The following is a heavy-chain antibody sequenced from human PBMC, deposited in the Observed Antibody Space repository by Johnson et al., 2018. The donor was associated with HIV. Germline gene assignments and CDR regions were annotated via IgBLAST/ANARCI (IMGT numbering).Heavy chain of an antibody. J-gene: IGHJ3*02. D-gene: IGHD3-3*01. V-gene: IGHV3-30*02. CDR3: TTDQSHYDFWSGYSKDTFDI. CDR2: IRYDGSNK. CDR1: GFTFSSYG. Sequence: QVQLVESGGGVVQPGGSLRLSCAASGFTFSSYGMHWVRQAPGKGLEWVAFIRYDGSNKYYADSVKGRFTISRDNSKNTLYLQMNSLRAEDTAVYYCTTDQSHYDFWSGYSKDTFDIWGQGTMVTVSS.